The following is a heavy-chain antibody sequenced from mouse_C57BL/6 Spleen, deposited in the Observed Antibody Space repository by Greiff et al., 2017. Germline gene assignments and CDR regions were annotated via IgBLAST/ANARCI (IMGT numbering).Heavy chain of an antibody. D-gene: IGHD4-1*01. CDR3: AKDWDSY. CDR1: GYSITSGYY. V-gene: IGHV3-6*01. Sequence: DVKLVESGPGLVKPSQSLSLTCSVTGYSITSGYYWNWIRQFPGNKLEWMGYISYDGSNNYNPSLKNRISITRDTSKNQFFLKLNSVTTEDTATYYCAKDWDSYWGQGTLVTVSA. CDR2: ISYDGSN. J-gene: IGHJ3*01.